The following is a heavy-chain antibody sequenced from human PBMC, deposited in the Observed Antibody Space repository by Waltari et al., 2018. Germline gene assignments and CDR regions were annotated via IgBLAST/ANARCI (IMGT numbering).Heavy chain of an antibody. D-gene: IGHD1-26*01. Sequence: EVQLVQSGAEVKKPGESLKISCKGSGYSFTSYWIGWVRQMPGKGLEWMGIIYPGDSETRYSPSVQGQVTISADKAISTAYLQWSSLKASDTAMYYCARLGVKFVGANFPSGWFDPWGQGTLVTVSS. CDR1: GYSFTSYW. V-gene: IGHV5-51*03. CDR2: IYPGDSET. J-gene: IGHJ5*02. CDR3: ARLGVKFVGANFPSGWFDP.